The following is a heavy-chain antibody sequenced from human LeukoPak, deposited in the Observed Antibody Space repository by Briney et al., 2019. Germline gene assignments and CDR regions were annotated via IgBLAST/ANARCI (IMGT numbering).Heavy chain of an antibody. Sequence: GGSLRLSCAASGFTFSSYEMNWVRQAPGKGLEWVSYISSSGSTIYYADSVKGRFTISRDNSKNTLYLQMNSLRAEDTAVYYCANHGSGSYYNPGYFDYWGQGTLVTVSS. CDR3: ANHGSGSYYNPGYFDY. CDR2: ISSSGSTI. D-gene: IGHD3-10*01. V-gene: IGHV3-48*03. J-gene: IGHJ4*02. CDR1: GFTFSSYE.